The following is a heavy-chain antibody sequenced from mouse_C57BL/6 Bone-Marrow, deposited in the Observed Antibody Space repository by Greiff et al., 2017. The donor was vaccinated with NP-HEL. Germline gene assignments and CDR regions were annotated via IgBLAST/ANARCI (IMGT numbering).Heavy chain of an antibody. CDR1: GYTFTSYW. Sequence: QVQLQQPGAELVMPGASVKLSCKASGYTFTSYWMHWVKQRPGQGLEWIGEIDPSDSYTNYNQKFKGKSTLTVDKSSSTAYMQRSSLTSEDSAVYYCARDPFLTTVVATDYWGQGTTLTVSS. J-gene: IGHJ2*01. CDR3: ARDPFLTTVVATDY. D-gene: IGHD1-1*01. V-gene: IGHV1-69*01. CDR2: IDPSDSYT.